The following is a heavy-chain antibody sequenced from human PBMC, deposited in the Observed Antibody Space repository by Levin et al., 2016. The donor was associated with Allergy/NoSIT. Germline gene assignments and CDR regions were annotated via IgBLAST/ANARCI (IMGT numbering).Heavy chain of an antibody. Sequence: GESLKISCAASGFTFSSYGMSWVRQAPGKGLEWVSAISGSGGSTYYADSVKGRFTISRDNSKNTLYLQMNSLRAEDTAVYYCAKDSYYYDSSGYYYVRGNYWGQGTLVTVSS. J-gene: IGHJ4*02. D-gene: IGHD3-22*01. CDR2: ISGSGGST. CDR1: GFTFSSYG. V-gene: IGHV3-23*01. CDR3: AKDSYYYDSSGYYYVRGNY.